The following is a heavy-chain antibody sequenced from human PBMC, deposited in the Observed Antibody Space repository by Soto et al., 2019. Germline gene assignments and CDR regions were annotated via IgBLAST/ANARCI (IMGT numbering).Heavy chain of an antibody. CDR3: VSGEGRNRHDTRFDY. V-gene: IGHV3-30*03. J-gene: IGHJ4*02. CDR1: GFTSTNHG. D-gene: IGHD2-21*01. CDR2: ISFNGIDK. Sequence: QMQLVESGGGVLQPGTSVKLSCVTSGFTSTNHGIHWVRQAPGKGLEWVADISFNGIDKWYQDSVEGRFIIFRDNFKNTAYLQMNGLTLEDTAMYYCVSGEGRNRHDTRFDYWGQGTLVTVSS.